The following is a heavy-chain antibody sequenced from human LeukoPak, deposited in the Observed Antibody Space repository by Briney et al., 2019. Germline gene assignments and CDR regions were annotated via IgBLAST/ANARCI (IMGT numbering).Heavy chain of an antibody. CDR2: INPNSGGT. V-gene: IGHV1-2*02. J-gene: IGHJ6*03. CDR1: GYTFTGYY. CDR3: ARDPVLLPDTTLSTGYYYMDV. Sequence: GASVKVSCKAFGYTFTGYYLHWVRQAPGQGLEWMGWINPNSGGTSYAQKFQGRVTMTGDTSISTAYMDLSRLTFDDTAVYYCARDPVLLPDTTLSTGYYYMDVWGKGTTVTVSS. D-gene: IGHD4-11*01.